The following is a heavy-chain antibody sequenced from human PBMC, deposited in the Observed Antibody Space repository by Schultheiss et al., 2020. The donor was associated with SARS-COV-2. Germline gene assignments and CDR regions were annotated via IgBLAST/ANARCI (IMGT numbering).Heavy chain of an antibody. CDR2: IKKDGNEK. CDR3: ARDSGSLLLHDYYYGMDV. CDR1: GFTFSSYW. J-gene: IGHJ6*02. Sequence: GGSLRLSCAASGFTFSSYWMSWVRQAPGKGLEWVAIIKKDGNEKYYVDSVKGRFTISRDNAKNSLYLQMNSLRAEDTAVYYCARDSGSLLLHDYYYGMDVWGQGTTVTVSS. V-gene: IGHV3-7*01. D-gene: IGHD2-15*01.